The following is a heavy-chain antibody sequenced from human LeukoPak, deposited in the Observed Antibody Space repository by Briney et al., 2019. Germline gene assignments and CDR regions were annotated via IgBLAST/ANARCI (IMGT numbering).Heavy chain of an antibody. D-gene: IGHD6-13*01. CDR3: AKDWYAGIAAAGNFDY. CDR1: GFTFSSYG. V-gene: IGHV3-30*18. Sequence: PGGSLRLSCAASGFTFSSYGMHWVRQAPGKGLEWVAVISYDGSNKYYADSVKGRSTISRDNSKNTLYLQMNSLRAEDTAVYYGAKDWYAGIAAAGNFDYWGQGTLVTVSS. CDR2: ISYDGSNK. J-gene: IGHJ4*02.